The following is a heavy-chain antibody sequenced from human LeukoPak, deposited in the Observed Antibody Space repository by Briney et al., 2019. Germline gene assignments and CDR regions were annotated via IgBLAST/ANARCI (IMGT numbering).Heavy chain of an antibody. CDR3: ARALSA. CDR1: GFTYSNYW. Sequence: GGSLRLSCAASGFTYSNYWMHWVRQAPGKGLEWVANIKQDGSERYYVDSVKGRFSISRDNAKNSLYLQMNSLRAEDTAVYYCARALSAWGQGTLVTVSS. V-gene: IGHV3-7*03. D-gene: IGHD3-3*01. J-gene: IGHJ4*02. CDR2: IKQDGSER.